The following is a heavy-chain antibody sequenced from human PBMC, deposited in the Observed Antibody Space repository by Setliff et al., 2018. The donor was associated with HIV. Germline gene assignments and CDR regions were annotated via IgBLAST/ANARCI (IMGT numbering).Heavy chain of an antibody. CDR1: GGSISSRDYF. D-gene: IGHD2-2*01. J-gene: IGHJ6*03. Sequence: SETLSLTCTVSGGSISSRDYFWGWLRQPPGKGLEWIGRLDYIGRTYYNPSLNSRVTISVVTSKNQFTLKLSSVTAADTAVYYCARHVDCSTTSCYARPYYFYYMDVWGKGTTVTVSS. CDR3: ARHVDCSTTSCYARPYYFYYMDV. CDR2: LDYIGRT. V-gene: IGHV4-39*01.